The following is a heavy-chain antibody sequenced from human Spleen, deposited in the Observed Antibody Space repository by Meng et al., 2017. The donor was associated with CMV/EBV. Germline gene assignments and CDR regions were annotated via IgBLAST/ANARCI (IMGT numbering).Heavy chain of an antibody. J-gene: IGHJ6*02. CDR3: ARAGISFRMDV. Sequence: GGSLRLSCAASGFIFSNFWMNWVRQAPGKGLEWVANMKQDGGEKYYVGSVKGRFTISRDNAKNSLFLQMNSLRAEDTAVYYCARAGISFRMDVWGQGTTVTVSS. V-gene: IGHV3-7*03. CDR1: GFIFSNFW. D-gene: IGHD4-23*01. CDR2: MKQDGGEK.